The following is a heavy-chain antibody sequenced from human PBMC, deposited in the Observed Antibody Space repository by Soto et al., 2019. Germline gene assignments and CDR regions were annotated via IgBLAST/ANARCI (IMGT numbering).Heavy chain of an antibody. CDR3: VKDRDSNSWPSRDV. CDR1: GCTFTRNG. V-gene: IGHV1-18*01. D-gene: IGHD3-22*01. Sequence: ASVKVSCKTSGCTFTRNGISWVRQAPGQGLEWMGWISPKSGSIKYAQKFQGRVIMTTDTSTSTAYMEVRSLRSDDTAVYYCVKDRDSNSWPSRDVWGPGTTVTVSS. J-gene: IGHJ6*02. CDR2: ISPKSGSI.